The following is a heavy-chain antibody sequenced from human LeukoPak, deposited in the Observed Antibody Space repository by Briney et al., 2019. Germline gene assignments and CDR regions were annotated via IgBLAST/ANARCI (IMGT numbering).Heavy chain of an antibody. J-gene: IGHJ4*02. CDR1: GGSFSGYY. CDR2: INHSGST. V-gene: IGHV4-34*01. Sequence: SETLSLTCAVYGGSFSGYYWSWIRQPPGRGLEWIGEINHSGSTNYNPSLKSRVTISVDTSKNQFSLKLSSVTAADTAVYYCAATYNWNPFGYWGQGTLVTVSS. D-gene: IGHD1-20*01. CDR3: AATYNWNPFGY.